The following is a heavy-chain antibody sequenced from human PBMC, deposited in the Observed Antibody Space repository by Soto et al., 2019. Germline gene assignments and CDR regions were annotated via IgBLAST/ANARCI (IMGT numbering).Heavy chain of an antibody. CDR3: ARAPSGWYYYFDY. D-gene: IGHD6-19*01. V-gene: IGHV1-3*01. CDR1: GYTFTSYA. J-gene: IGHJ4*02. CDR2: INAGNGNT. Sequence: GASVKVSCKASGYTFTSYAMHWVRQAPGQRLEWKGWINAGNGNTKYSQKFQGRVTITRDTSASTAYMELSSLRSEDTAVYYCARAPSGWYYYFDYWGQGTLVTVSS.